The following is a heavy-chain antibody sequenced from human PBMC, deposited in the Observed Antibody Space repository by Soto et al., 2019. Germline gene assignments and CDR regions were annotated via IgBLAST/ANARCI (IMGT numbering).Heavy chain of an antibody. J-gene: IGHJ6*02. CDR2: IYWNDDK. CDR3: AHFPSIADPMDV. D-gene: IGHD6-6*01. Sequence: QITLKESGPTLVKPTQTLTLTCTFSGFSLSTSGVGVGWIRQPPGKALEWLALIYWNDDKRYSPSLKSRLTITKDTSKNQVVLTMTSMDPVDTATYYCAHFPSIADPMDVWGQGTTVTVSS. V-gene: IGHV2-5*01. CDR1: GFSLSTSGVG.